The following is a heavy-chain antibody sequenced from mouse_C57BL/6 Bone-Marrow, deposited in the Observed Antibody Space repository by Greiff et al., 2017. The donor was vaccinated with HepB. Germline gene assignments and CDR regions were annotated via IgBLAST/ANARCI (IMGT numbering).Heavy chain of an antibody. J-gene: IGHJ2*01. Sequence: VKLQQSGAELARPGASVKLSCKASGYTFTSYGISWVKQRTGQGLEWIGEIYPRSGNTYYNEKFKGKATLTADKSSSTAYMELRSLTSEDSAVYFCARPFYYGSSLGYFDYWGQGTTLTVSS. CDR1: GYTFTSYG. D-gene: IGHD1-1*01. CDR2: IYPRSGNT. V-gene: IGHV1-81*01. CDR3: ARPFYYGSSLGYFDY.